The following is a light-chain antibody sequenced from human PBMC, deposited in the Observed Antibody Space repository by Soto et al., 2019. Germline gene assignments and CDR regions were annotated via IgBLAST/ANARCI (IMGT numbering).Light chain of an antibody. CDR2: GVS. CDR3: GSYASGSSLVL. V-gene: IGLV2-14*01. J-gene: IGLJ2*01. Sequence: QSALTQPASVSGSPGQSITISCTGTSSDVGGYNYVSWYQQHPGKAPKLMIYGVSNRPSGVSNRFSGSKSGNTASLTISGLQAEDEADYYCGSYASGSSLVLFGGGTQLTVL. CDR1: SSDVGGYNY.